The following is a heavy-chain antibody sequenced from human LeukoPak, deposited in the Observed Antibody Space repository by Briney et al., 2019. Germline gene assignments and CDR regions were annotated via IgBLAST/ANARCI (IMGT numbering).Heavy chain of an antibody. D-gene: IGHD6-13*01. CDR3: ARVVGIAAAGRAFDY. V-gene: IGHV4-59*01. J-gene: IGHJ4*02. CDR1: GGSISSYY. CDR2: IYYSGST. Sequence: SETLSLTCTVSGGSISSYYWSWIRQPPGKGLEWIGYIYYSGSTNYNPSLKSRVTISVDTSKNQFSLKLSSVTAADTAVYYCARVVGIAAAGRAFDYWGQGTLVTVSS.